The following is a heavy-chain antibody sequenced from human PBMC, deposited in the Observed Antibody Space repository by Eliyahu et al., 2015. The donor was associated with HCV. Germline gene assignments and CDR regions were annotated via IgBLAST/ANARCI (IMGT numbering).Heavy chain of an antibody. V-gene: IGHV4-59*01. CDR1: GGSISSYY. J-gene: IGHJ6*02. Sequence: QVQLQESGPGLVKPSETLSLTCTVSGGSISSYYWSWIRQPPGKGLEWIGYIYYSGSTNYNPSLKSRVTISVDTSKNQFSLKLSSVTAADTAVYYCARWGFYDFWSGYYGALLYGMDVWGQGTTVTVSS. CDR3: ARWGFYDFWSGYYGALLYGMDV. CDR2: IYYSGST. D-gene: IGHD3-3*01.